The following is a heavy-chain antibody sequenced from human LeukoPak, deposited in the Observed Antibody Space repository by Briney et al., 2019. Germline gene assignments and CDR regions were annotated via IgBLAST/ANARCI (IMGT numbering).Heavy chain of an antibody. D-gene: IGHD6-19*01. Sequence: PGGSLRLSCAASGFTFSSYWMNWVRQAPGKGLEWVSSISGSSNYIYYADSVKGRFTISRDNAKNSFYLQMSNLRAEDTAVYYCARGYSGAYDYWGQGPLVTVSS. CDR3: ARGYSGAYDY. V-gene: IGHV3-21*01. J-gene: IGHJ4*02. CDR1: GFTFSSYW. CDR2: ISGSSNYI.